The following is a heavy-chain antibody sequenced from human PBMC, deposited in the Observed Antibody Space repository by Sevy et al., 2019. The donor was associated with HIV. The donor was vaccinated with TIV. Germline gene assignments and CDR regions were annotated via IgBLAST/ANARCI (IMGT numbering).Heavy chain of an antibody. J-gene: IGHJ3*02. CDR2: INGDGSST. Sequence: GGSLRLSCVASGFTFSSYWMHWVRQAPGKGLMWVSRINGDGSSTSYADSVKGRFTISRDNAKNTLYLQMNSLRAEDTAVYYCARWRAVAGSPHAFDIWGQGTMVTVSS. CDR3: ARWRAVAGSPHAFDI. V-gene: IGHV3-74*01. CDR1: GFTFSSYW. D-gene: IGHD6-19*01.